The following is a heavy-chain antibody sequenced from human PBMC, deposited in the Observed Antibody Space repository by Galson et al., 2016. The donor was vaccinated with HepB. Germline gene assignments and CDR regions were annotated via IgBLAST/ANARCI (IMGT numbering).Heavy chain of an antibody. CDR1: GLIVSSNY. J-gene: IGHJ5*02. CDR2: IYDGGAT. D-gene: IGHD3-16*01. Sequence: SLRLSCAASGLIVSSNYMSWVRQAPGKGLEWVSVIYDGGATFYADSVKGRFTISRDNSTNTLCLQMHSLRVDDTAVYYCATWGGPIKGGWFDHWGQGTLVIVSS. V-gene: IGHV3-66*01. CDR3: ATWGGPIKGGWFDH.